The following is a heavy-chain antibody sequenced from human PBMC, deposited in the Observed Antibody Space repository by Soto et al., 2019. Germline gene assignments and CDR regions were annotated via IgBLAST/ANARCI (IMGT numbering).Heavy chain of an antibody. J-gene: IGHJ6*03. Sequence: PSETLSLTCAVYGGSFSGYYWSWIRQPPGKGLEWIGEINHSGSTNYNPSLKSRVTISVDTSKNQFSLKLSSVTAADTAVYYCARGRCSGGSCYSPYYYYYYMDVWGKGTTVTVSS. V-gene: IGHV4-34*01. CDR1: GGSFSGYY. D-gene: IGHD2-15*01. CDR2: INHSGST. CDR3: ARGRCSGGSCYSPYYYYYYMDV.